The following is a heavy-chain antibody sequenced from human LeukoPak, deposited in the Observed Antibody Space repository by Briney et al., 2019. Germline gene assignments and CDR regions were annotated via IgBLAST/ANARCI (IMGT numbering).Heavy chain of an antibody. V-gene: IGHV3-7*01. J-gene: IGHJ4*02. D-gene: IGHD2-2*01. CDR3: ARIGNIVVVPAAILFDC. CDR2: IKQDGSEK. CDR1: GFTFSSYW. Sequence: GGSLRLSCAASGFTFSSYWMSWVCKAPGKGLEWVANIKQDGSEKYYVDSVKGRFTIPRDNAKISLYLQMKSLRAEDPAVYYCARIGNIVVVPAAILFDCWGQGTMVSVSS.